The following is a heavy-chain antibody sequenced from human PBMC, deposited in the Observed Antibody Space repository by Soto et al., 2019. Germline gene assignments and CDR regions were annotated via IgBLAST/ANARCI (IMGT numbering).Heavy chain of an antibody. V-gene: IGHV4-39*01. J-gene: IGHJ4*02. CDR2: IYYSGST. D-gene: IGHD6-13*01. CDR3: ASGGGEEQQLVPLFFDY. Sequence: SETLSLTCTVSGGSISSSSYYWGWIRQPPGKGLEWIGSIYYSGSTYYNPSLKSRVTISVDTSKNQFSLKLSSVTAADTAVYYCASGGGEEQQLVPLFFDYWGQGTLVTVPS. CDR1: GGSISSSSYY.